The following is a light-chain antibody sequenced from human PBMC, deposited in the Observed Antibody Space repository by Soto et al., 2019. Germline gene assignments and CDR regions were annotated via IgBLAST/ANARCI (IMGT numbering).Light chain of an antibody. CDR3: QHYNSYSEA. Sequence: DIQMTQSPSTLSGSVGYRVTITSRASQTISSWLAWYQQKKGKPPKILIYKASTLKSGVPSRFSGSGSGTECTLTISRLQPDDFETYYCQHYNSYSEAFGQGTKVDIK. CDR2: KAS. V-gene: IGKV1-5*03. J-gene: IGKJ1*01. CDR1: QTISSW.